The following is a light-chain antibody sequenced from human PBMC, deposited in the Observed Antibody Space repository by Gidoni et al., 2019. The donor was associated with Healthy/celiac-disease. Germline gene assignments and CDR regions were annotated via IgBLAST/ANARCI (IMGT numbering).Light chain of an antibody. CDR3: CSYAGSYTSPYV. J-gene: IGLJ1*01. CDR2: DVS. V-gene: IGLV2-11*01. CDR1: SSDVGYYNY. Sequence: QSALTQPRSVSGSTGQSVTISCTGTSSDVGYYNYVSWYQQHPGKAPKLMIYDVSKRPSGVPDRFSGSKSGNTASLTISGLQAEDEADYYCCSYAGSYTSPYVFGTGTKVTVL.